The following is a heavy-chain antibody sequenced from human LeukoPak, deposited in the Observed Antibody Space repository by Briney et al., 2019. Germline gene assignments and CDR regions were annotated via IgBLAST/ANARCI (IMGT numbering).Heavy chain of an antibody. Sequence: SGNSFISFAISWVRQAPGQGLEWMGWISAYYGTTNYAQKFKGRVTMTTDTSTSTVYMELRSLRSDDTAVYYCAKDMDVGGYGSGSYFDYWGQGTLVTVSS. V-gene: IGHV1-18*01. J-gene: IGHJ4*02. CDR3: AKDMDVGGYGSGSYFDY. CDR2: ISAYYGTT. CDR1: GNSFISFA. D-gene: IGHD3-10*01.